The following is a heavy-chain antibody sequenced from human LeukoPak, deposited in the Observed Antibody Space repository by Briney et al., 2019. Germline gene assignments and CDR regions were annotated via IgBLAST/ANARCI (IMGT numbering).Heavy chain of an antibody. CDR2: INPNSGGT. CDR1: GYTFTGYY. Sequence: VASVKVSCKASGYTFTGYYMHWVRQAPGQGLEWMGWINPNSGGTNYAQKFQGRVTMTRDMSTSTVYMELSSLRSEDTAAYYCARVNPGHYDSSGYLDAFDIWGQGTMVTVSS. CDR3: ARVNPGHYDSSGYLDAFDI. V-gene: IGHV1-2*02. J-gene: IGHJ3*02. D-gene: IGHD3-22*01.